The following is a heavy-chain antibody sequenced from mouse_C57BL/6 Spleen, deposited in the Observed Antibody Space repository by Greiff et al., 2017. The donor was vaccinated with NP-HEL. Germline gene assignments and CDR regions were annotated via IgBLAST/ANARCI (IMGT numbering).Heavy chain of an antibody. CDR3: ARGELGPWFAY. J-gene: IGHJ3*01. CDR2: ISYSGST. D-gene: IGHD4-1*01. V-gene: IGHV3-1*01. Sequence: EVMLVESGPGMVKPSQSLSLTCTVTGYSITSGYDWHWIRHFPGNKLEWMGYISYSGSTNYNPSLKSRISITHDTSKNHFFLKLNSVTTEDTATYYCARGELGPWFAYWGQGTLVTVSA. CDR1: GYSITSGYD.